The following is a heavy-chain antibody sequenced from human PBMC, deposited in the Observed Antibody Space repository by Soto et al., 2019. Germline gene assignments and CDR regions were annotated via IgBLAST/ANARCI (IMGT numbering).Heavy chain of an antibody. D-gene: IGHD1-26*01. J-gene: IGHJ4*02. CDR2: ISYDGSNK. V-gene: IGHV3-30*03. Sequence: QPGGSLRLSCAASGFTFSSYGMHWVRQAPGKGLEWVAVISYDGSNKYYADSVKGRFTISRDNSKNTLYLQMNSLRAEDTAVYFCARYSGKYQGPIDYWGQGTLVTVSS. CDR1: GFTFSSYG. CDR3: ARYSGKYQGPIDY.